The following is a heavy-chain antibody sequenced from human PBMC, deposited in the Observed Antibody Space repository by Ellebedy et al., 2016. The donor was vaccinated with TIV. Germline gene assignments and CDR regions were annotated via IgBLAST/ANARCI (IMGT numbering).Heavy chain of an antibody. Sequence: MPSETLSLTCAVSGGFISNHYWSWIRQPPGKGLEWIGYIYDSGSTNYNPSLKSRVTISVDTSKNEFSLKLSSVTAADTAVYYCARRHPGKYYDVFDYWGQGTLVTVSS. CDR1: GGFISNHY. CDR2: IYDSGST. CDR3: ARRHPGKYYDVFDY. J-gene: IGHJ4*02. D-gene: IGHD3-22*01. V-gene: IGHV4-59*11.